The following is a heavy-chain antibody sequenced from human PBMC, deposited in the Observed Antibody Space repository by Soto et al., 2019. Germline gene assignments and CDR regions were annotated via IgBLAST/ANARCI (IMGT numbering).Heavy chain of an antibody. V-gene: IGHV4-61*01. D-gene: IGHD6-6*01. CDR2: MYYSGST. CDR3: ARDRVPIAARPDNWFDP. CDR1: GDSVSSGSYY. Sequence: PSETLSLTCTVSGDSVSSGSYYWSWIRQPPGQGLEWIGYMYYSGSTNYNPSLKSRVTISVDTSKNQFSLKLSSVTAADTAVYYCARDRVPIAARPDNWFDPWGQGTLVTVSS. J-gene: IGHJ5*02.